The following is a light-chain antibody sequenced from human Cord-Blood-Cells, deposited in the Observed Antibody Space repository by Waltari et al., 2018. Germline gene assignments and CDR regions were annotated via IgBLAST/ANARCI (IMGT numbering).Light chain of an antibody. Sequence: QSALTQPASVSGSHGQSITISWTGTSSDGGGYNYVSWYQQHPGKAPKLMIYDVSNRPSGVSNRFSGSKSGNTASLTISGLQAEDEADYYCSSYTSSSTRVFGGGTKLTVL. J-gene: IGLJ2*01. CDR1: SSDGGGYNY. CDR3: SSYTSSSTRV. CDR2: DVS. V-gene: IGLV2-14*01.